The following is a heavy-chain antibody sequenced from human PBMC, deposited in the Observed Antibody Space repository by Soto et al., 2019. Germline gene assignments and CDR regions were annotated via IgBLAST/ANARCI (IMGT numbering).Heavy chain of an antibody. CDR1: GFTFSSYA. CDR3: AKGGLITTYYYYGMDV. Sequence: PGGSLRLSCAASGFTFSSYAMSWVRQAPGKGLEWVSAISGSGGSTYYADSVKGRFTISRDSSKNTLYLQMNSLRAEDTAVYYCAKGGLITTYYYYGMDVWGQGTTVTVSS. CDR2: ISGSGGST. V-gene: IGHV3-23*01. J-gene: IGHJ6*02.